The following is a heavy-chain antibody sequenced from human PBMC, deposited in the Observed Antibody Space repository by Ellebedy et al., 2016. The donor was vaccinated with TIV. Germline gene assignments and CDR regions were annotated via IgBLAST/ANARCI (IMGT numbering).Heavy chain of an antibody. J-gene: IGHJ3*02. CDR3: ATAGSYGDYRSPAHAFVI. CDR2: INQDGSDK. D-gene: IGHD4-17*01. V-gene: IGHV3-7*01. Sequence: GESPKISCAASSFRLSAFWLSRVRQPPGKGPEWVANINQDGSDKYYVDSVKGRFNISRDNAQNSLYLQMNSLRAEDTSVYYCATAGSYGDYRSPAHAFVIWGQGKMVTVSS. CDR1: SFRLSAFW.